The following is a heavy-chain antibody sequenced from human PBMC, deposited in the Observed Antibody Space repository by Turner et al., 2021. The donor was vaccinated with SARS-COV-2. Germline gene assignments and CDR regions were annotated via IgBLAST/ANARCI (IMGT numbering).Heavy chain of an antibody. CDR2: IDTGGST. J-gene: IGHJ5*02. CDR3: ARDGDLRRNWFDP. V-gene: IGHV4-4*07. D-gene: IGHD3-10*01. CDR1: GGSISHFY. Sequence: QVQLQESGPGLVKPSETLSLTCSVPGGSISHFYWSWIRQPAGKGLEWIGRIDTGGSTNYNPSLKSRVTMSVDTSKNQISLKLISVTAADTAVYYCARDGDLRRNWFDPWGQGTLVTVSS.